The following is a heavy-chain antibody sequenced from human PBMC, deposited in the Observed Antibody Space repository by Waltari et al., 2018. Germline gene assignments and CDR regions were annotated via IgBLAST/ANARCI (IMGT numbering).Heavy chain of an antibody. CDR3: ARHGDHTGYCSGYSFDY. CDR1: GGSISSSSYY. V-gene: IGHV4-39*01. D-gene: IGHD2-15*01. CDR2: IYYSGST. J-gene: IGHJ4*02. Sequence: QLQLQESGPGLVKPSETLSLTCTVSGGSISSSSYYWGWIRQPPGKGLEWIGSIYYSGSTYYNPSLKSRVTISVDTSKNQFSLKLSSVTAADTAVYYCARHGDHTGYCSGYSFDYWGQGTLVTVSS.